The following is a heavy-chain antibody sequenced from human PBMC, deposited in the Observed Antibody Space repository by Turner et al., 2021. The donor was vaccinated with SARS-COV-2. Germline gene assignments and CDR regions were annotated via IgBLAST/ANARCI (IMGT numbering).Heavy chain of an antibody. D-gene: IGHD6-19*01. V-gene: IGHV1-69*10. CDR2: IIPILSIT. J-gene: IGHJ6*02. CDR1: GGTFSSYA. Sequence: QVQLVQSGAEVKKPGSSVKVSCKASGGTFSSYAISWVRQAPGQGLEWMGGIIPILSITNYAQKFQGRVTITADKSTSTAYMELSSLRSEDTAVYYCARQRISVAGYDYYGMDVWGQGTTVTVSS. CDR3: ARQRISVAGYDYYGMDV.